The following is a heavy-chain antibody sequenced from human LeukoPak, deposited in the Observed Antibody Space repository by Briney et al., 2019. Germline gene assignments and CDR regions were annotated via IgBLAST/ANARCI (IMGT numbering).Heavy chain of an antibody. D-gene: IGHD4-17*01. CDR1: GFTFSSYG. CDR2: ISSSGSYI. CDR3: ATPGDYGGH. J-gene: IGHJ4*02. Sequence: GGSLRLSCAASGFTFSSYGFYWVRQAPGKGLEWVASISSSGSYIYYGDSLKGRVTISRDNAKNSVNLQVKNLRANDTALYYCATPGDYGGHWGQGTLVIVPS. V-gene: IGHV3-21*01.